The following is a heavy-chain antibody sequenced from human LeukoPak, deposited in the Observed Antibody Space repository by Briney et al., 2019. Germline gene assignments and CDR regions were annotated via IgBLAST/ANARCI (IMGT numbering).Heavy chain of an antibody. V-gene: IGHV3-23*01. Sequence: GGSLRLSCAASGFTFSSYAMSWVRQAPGKGLEWVSAISGSGGSTYYADSVKGRFTISRDNSKNTLYLQMNSLRAEDTAVYYCAKVVDTAGVGVLDAFDIWGQGTMVTVSS. CDR1: GFTFSSYA. D-gene: IGHD5-18*01. CDR2: ISGSGGST. CDR3: AKVVDTAGVGVLDAFDI. J-gene: IGHJ3*02.